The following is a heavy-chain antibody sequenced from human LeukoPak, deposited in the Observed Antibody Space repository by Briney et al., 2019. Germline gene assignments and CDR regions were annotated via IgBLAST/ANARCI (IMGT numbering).Heavy chain of an antibody. CDR3: ARQPDYYGSGSYKRAFDI. J-gene: IGHJ3*02. Sequence: SETLSLTCTVSGGSISSSSYYWGWIRQPPGKGLEWIGSIYYSGSTYYNPSLKGRITISVDTSKNQFSLKLSSVTAADTAVYYCARQPDYYGSGSYKRAFDIWGQGTMVTVSS. CDR1: GGSISSSSYY. CDR2: IYYSGST. V-gene: IGHV4-39*07. D-gene: IGHD3-10*01.